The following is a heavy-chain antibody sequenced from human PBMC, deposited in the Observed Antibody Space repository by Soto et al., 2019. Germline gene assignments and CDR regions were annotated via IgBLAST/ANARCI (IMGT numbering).Heavy chain of an antibody. D-gene: IGHD6-13*01. V-gene: IGHV3-30*18. CDR1: GFTFSSYG. Sequence: GGSLRLSCAASGFTFSSYGMHWVRLAPGKGLEWVAVISYDGSNKYYADSVKGRFTISRDNSKNTLYLQMNSLRAEDTAVYYCAKPSGSSWVQYCFDYWGQGTLVTVSS. CDR2: ISYDGSNK. J-gene: IGHJ4*02. CDR3: AKPSGSSWVQYCFDY.